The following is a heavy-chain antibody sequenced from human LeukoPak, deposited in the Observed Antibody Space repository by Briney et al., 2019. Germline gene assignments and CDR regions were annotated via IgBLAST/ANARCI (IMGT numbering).Heavy chain of an antibody. D-gene: IGHD3-22*01. Sequence: LPAAGLSLEKMVWINPNSGGTNYAQKFQGRVTMTRDTSISTAYMELSRLRSDDTAVYYCARIGLDDSSGYYYVGKDDAFDIWGQGTMVTVSS. CDR3: ARIGLDDSSGYYYVGKDDAFDI. V-gene: IGHV1-2*02. CDR2: INPNSGGT. J-gene: IGHJ3*02.